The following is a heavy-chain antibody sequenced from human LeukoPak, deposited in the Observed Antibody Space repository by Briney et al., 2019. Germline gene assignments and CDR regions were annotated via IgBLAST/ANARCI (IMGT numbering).Heavy chain of an antibody. J-gene: IGHJ6*03. D-gene: IGHD6-13*01. CDR3: AKAGTLAYYYYYMDV. CDR2: INPDGSNT. V-gene: IGHV3-74*01. CDR1: GFTFSNYW. Sequence: GGSLRLSCAASGFTFSNYWMHWVRQDPGKGLVWVSYINPDGSNTNYADSVTGRFTLSRDNSKNTLYLQMNSLRDEDTAVYYCAKAGTLAYYYYYMDVWGKGTTVTVSS.